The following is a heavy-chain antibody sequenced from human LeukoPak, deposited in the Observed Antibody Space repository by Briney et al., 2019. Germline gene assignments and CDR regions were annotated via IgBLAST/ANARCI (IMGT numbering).Heavy chain of an antibody. V-gene: IGHV3-21*01. CDR1: GFTFSSYS. Sequence: PGGSLRLSCAASGFTFSSYSMNWVRQAPGKGLEWVSSISSSSSYIYYADSVKGRFTISRDSAKNSLYLQMNSLRAEDTAVYYCAGSSHSSSWYWYYYMDVWGKGTTVTVSS. CDR2: ISSSSSYI. CDR3: AGSSHSSSWYWYYYMDV. D-gene: IGHD6-13*01. J-gene: IGHJ6*03.